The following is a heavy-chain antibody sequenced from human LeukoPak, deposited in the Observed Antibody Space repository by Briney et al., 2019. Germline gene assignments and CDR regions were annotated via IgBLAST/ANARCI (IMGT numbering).Heavy chain of an antibody. CDR1: GFTFDDYA. Sequence: GGSLRLSCAASGFTFDDYAMHWVRQAPGKGLEWVSGISWNSGSIGYADSVKGRFTISRDNAKNSLYLQMNSLRAEDTALYYCAKGGSYYGMDVWGQGTTVTVSS. V-gene: IGHV3-9*01. D-gene: IGHD3-16*01. J-gene: IGHJ6*02. CDR2: ISWNSGSI. CDR3: AKGGSYYGMDV.